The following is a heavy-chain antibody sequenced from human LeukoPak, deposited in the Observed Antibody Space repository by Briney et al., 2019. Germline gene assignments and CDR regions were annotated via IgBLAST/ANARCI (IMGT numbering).Heavy chain of an antibody. D-gene: IGHD3-3*01. CDR3: VKSIYDFWSGYYRRAENHFDY. V-gene: IGHV3-23*01. Sequence: GGSLRLSCAASGFTFSSYAMSWVRQAPGKGLEWVAAISGSGGSTYYADSVKGRFTISRDNSKNTLYVQMNSLRAEDTAVYYCVKSIYDFWSGYYRRAENHFDYWGQGTLATVSS. CDR2: ISGSGGST. CDR1: GFTFSSYA. J-gene: IGHJ4*02.